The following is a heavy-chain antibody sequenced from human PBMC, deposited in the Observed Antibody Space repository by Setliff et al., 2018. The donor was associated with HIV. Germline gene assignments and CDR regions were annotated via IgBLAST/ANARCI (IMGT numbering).Heavy chain of an antibody. CDR3: AQTPFGVVIDWFDP. V-gene: IGHV1-69*06. CDR2: IIPIFGTA. Sequence: ASVKVSCKASGGTFSSYAISWVRQAPGQGLEWMGRIIPIFGTANYAQKFQGRVTITADKSTSTAYMELSSLRSEDTAVYYCAQTPFGVVIDWFDPWGQGTRVTVSS. CDR1: GGTFSSYA. J-gene: IGHJ5*02. D-gene: IGHD3-3*01.